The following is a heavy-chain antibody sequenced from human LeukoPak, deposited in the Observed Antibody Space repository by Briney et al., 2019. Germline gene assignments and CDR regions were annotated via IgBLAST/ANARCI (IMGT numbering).Heavy chain of an antibody. CDR3: ARGASGSSLSGFDI. D-gene: IGHD1-26*01. V-gene: IGHV4-59*12. Sequence: SSETLSLTCTVSDGSISSYYWSWIRQPPGKGLEWIGYISYSGSTNYSPSLKSRVTMSIDTSKNQFSLNLSSVTAADTAVYYCARGASGSSLSGFDIWGQGTMVTVSS. CDR1: DGSISSYY. J-gene: IGHJ3*02. CDR2: ISYSGST.